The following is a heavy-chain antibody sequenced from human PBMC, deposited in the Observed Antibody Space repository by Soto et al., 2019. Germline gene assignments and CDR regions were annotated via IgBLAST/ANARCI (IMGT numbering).Heavy chain of an antibody. Sequence: SETLSLTCTVSGGSISNYYWGWIRQPPGKGLEWIGYIYYSGGATYNPSLNSRATISVDTPKNQCSLNLSSVTAADTAVYYCARMGSGRYAPIDFWGQGTLVTVSS. CDR2: IYYSGGA. CDR1: GGSISNYY. J-gene: IGHJ4*02. V-gene: IGHV4-59*01. D-gene: IGHD6-19*01. CDR3: ARMGSGRYAPIDF.